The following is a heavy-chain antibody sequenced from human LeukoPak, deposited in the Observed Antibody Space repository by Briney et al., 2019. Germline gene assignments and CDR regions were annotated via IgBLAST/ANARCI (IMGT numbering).Heavy chain of an antibody. CDR1: GFTFSSYA. CDR2: ISYDGSNK. D-gene: IGHD5-24*01. J-gene: IGHJ3*02. CDR3: AKDLQMATIISAFDI. V-gene: IGHV3-30*04. Sequence: GGSLRLSCAASGFTFSSYAMHWVRQAPGKGLEWVAVISYDGSNKYYADSVKGRFTISGDNSKNTLYLQMNSLRAEDTAVYYCAKDLQMATIISAFDIWGQGTMVTVSS.